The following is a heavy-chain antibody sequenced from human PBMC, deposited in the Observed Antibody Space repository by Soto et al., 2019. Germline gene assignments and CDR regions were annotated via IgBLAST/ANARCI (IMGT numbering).Heavy chain of an antibody. CDR2: FYYSGST. J-gene: IGHJ6*02. CDR3: SRISVPSSFQDF. V-gene: IGHV4-39*01. Sequence: SETLSLTCTVSGGSISSSSYYWGWIRQSPGKGLEWIGSFYYSGSTYYSPSLRSRVTISGDTSRKQISLRLSSVTAADTAVYYCSRISVPSSFQDFWGQGTTVTVSS. CDR1: GGSISSSSYY.